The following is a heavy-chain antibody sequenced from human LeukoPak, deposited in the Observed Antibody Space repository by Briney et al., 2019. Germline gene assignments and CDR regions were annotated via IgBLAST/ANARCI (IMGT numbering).Heavy chain of an antibody. V-gene: IGHV3-30-3*01. Sequence: PGGSLRLSCAASGFTFSSYAMHWVRQAPGKGLEWVAVISYDGSNKYYADSVKGRFTISRDNSKNTLYLQMNSLRAEDTAVYYCAKDRYSYAFEYFDSWGQGTLVTVSS. CDR1: GFTFSSYA. J-gene: IGHJ4*02. D-gene: IGHD5-18*01. CDR3: AKDRYSYAFEYFDS. CDR2: ISYDGSNK.